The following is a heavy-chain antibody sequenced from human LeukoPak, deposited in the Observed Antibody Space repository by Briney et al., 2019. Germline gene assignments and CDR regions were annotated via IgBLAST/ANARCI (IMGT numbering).Heavy chain of an antibody. Sequence: GGSLRLSCAASGFTFSSYAMHWVRQAPGKGLEWVAVIASDGRDKKYVDSVKGRFTISRDNSRNTLFLQMNSLRPEDTAVYYCATDRAVGAAIYDFASWGQGNLVTVPS. J-gene: IGHJ4*02. D-gene: IGHD1-26*01. CDR1: GFTFSSYA. CDR2: IASDGRDK. CDR3: ATDRAVGAAIYDFAS. V-gene: IGHV3-30*03.